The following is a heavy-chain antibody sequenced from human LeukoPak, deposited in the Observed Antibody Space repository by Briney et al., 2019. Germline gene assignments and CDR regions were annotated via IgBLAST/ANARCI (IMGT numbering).Heavy chain of an antibody. J-gene: IGHJ3*02. V-gene: IGHV4-59*08. CDR2: IYYSGST. CDR3: ARTIVVVTASHNDAFDI. D-gene: IGHD2-21*02. CDR1: GGSISSYY. Sequence: SETLSLTCTVSGGSISSYYWSWIRQPPGKGLEWIGYIYYSGSTNYNPSLKSRVTISVDTSKNQFSLKLSSVTAADTAVYYCARTIVVVTASHNDAFDIWGQGTMVTVSS.